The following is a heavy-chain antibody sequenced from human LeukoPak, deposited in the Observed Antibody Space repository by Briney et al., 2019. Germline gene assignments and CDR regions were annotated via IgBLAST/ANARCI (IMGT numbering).Heavy chain of an antibody. CDR2: IYTSGST. J-gene: IGHJ3*02. D-gene: IGHD2-2*01. Sequence: SETLSLTCTVSGGSISSYYWSWIRQPAGKGLEWIGRIYTSGSTNYNPSLKSRVTISVDTSKNQFSLTLSSVTAADTAVYYCARVYCSSTSCYAIGNDAFDIWGQGTMVTVSS. CDR3: ARVYCSSTSCYAIGNDAFDI. CDR1: GGSISSYY. V-gene: IGHV4-4*07.